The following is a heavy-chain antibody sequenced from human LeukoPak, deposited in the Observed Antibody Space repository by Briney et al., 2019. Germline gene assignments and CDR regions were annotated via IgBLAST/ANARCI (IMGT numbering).Heavy chain of an antibody. CDR2: IYYSGST. Sequence: PSETLSLTCAVSGGSISSNSYYWGWIRQPPGKGLEWIGSIYYSGSTYYNPSLKSRVTISVDTSKNQLSLKLSSVTAADTAVYYCARQTGSGLFILPGGQGTLVTVSS. J-gene: IGHJ4*02. D-gene: IGHD3/OR15-3a*01. CDR1: GGSISSNSYY. CDR3: ARQTGSGLFILP. V-gene: IGHV4-39*01.